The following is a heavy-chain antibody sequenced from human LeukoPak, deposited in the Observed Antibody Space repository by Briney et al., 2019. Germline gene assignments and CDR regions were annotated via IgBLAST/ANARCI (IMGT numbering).Heavy chain of an antibody. J-gene: IGHJ6*02. D-gene: IGHD3-10*01. CDR3: ASSYGSGRTVYGMDV. CDR1: GGTFSIYA. Sequence: SVNVSCKASGGTFSIYAISWVRQAPGQGLEWMGGIIPIFGTANYAQKFQGRVTITADESTSTAYMELSSLRSEDTAVYYCASSYGSGRTVYGMDVWGQGTTVTVSS. V-gene: IGHV1-69*13. CDR2: IIPIFGTA.